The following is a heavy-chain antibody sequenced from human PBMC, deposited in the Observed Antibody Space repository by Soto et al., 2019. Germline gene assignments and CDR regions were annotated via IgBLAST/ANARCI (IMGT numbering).Heavy chain of an antibody. CDR2: IHKTGTIT. CDR1: GFTFSTYA. Sequence: EGQVVESGGDLVQPGYSLTISCAASGFTFSTYAMSWVRQAPGKGLEWVSGIHKTGTITFYADSVKGRFTISRDNSKNTLYLHMRSLRDGDTAVYYCVRDLNYKFFFALWGQGTLVTVSS. D-gene: IGHD3-10*01. V-gene: IGHV3-23*05. CDR3: VRDLNYKFFFAL. J-gene: IGHJ1*01.